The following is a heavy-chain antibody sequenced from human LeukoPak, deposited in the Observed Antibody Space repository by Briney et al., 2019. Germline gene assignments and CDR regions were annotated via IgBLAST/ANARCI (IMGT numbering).Heavy chain of an antibody. V-gene: IGHV3-23*01. CDR1: GFTFSSYA. D-gene: IGHD6-19*01. CDR2: ISGSGGST. CDR3: AKDVIAVAGIPGDY. J-gene: IGHJ4*02. Sequence: PGGSLRLSCAASGFTFSSYAMSWVRQAPGKGLEWVSAISGSGGSTYYADSVKGRFTISRDNSKNTLYLQMNSLRAEDTAAYYCAKDVIAVAGIPGDYWGQGTLVTVSS.